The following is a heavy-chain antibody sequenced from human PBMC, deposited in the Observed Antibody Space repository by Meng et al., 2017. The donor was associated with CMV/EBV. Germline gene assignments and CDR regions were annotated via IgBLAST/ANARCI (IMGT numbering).Heavy chain of an antibody. D-gene: IGHD5-12*01. CDR1: GFTFDDYA. J-gene: IGHJ4*02. CDR3: AAKDLAFDY. V-gene: IGHV3-9*01. Sequence: GGSLRLSCAASGFTFDDYAMHWVRQAPGKGLEWVSGISWNSGSIGYADSVKGRFTISRDNAKNSLYLQMNSLRAEDTALYYCAAKDLAFDYWGQGTLDTVSS. CDR2: ISWNSGSI.